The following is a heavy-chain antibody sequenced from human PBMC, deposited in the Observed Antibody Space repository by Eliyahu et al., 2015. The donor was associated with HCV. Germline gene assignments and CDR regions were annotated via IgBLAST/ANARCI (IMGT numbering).Heavy chain of an antibody. J-gene: IGHJ4*02. Sequence: QVQLQESGPGLVKPSETLSLTCTVSGGSISSYYWNWIRQPAGKGLEWIGRIYIRGSTNYNSSLKSRVTMSVDTSKNQFSLKLSSVTAADTAVYYCARDKGRDGYKAAYYFDHWSQGTPVTVSS. CDR2: IYIRGST. V-gene: IGHV4-4*07. D-gene: IGHD5-24*01. CDR3: ARDKGRDGYKAAYYFDH. CDR1: GGSISSYY.